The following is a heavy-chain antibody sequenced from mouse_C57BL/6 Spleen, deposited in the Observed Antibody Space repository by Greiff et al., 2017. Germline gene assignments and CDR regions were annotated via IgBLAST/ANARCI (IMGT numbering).Heavy chain of an antibody. CDR3: ATDSSGYWFAY. V-gene: IGHV5-17*01. Sequence: EVKLMESGGGLVKPGGSLKLSCAASGFTFSDYGMHWVRQAPEKGLEWVAYISSGSSTIYYADTVKGRFTISRDNGTHTLCLKRPSLRSEDTAMYYCATDSSGYWFAYWGQGTLVTVSA. CDR2: ISSGSSTI. D-gene: IGHD3-2*02. J-gene: IGHJ3*01. CDR1: GFTFSDYG.